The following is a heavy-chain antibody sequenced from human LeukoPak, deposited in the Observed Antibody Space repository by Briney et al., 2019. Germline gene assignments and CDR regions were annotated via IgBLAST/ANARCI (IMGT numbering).Heavy chain of an antibody. CDR1: GFTFSSHG. J-gene: IGHJ4*02. D-gene: IGHD3-9*01. CDR3: AKDAPTDIPLTGPEDF. V-gene: IGHV3-23*01. CDR2: ISGSGGST. Sequence: GGSLRLSCAASGFTFSSHGMSWVRQAPGKGLEWVSVISGSGGSTSYADSVKGRFTISRDNFKNTLYLQMNSLRVEDTAVYYCAKDAPTDIPLTGPEDFWGQGTLVTVSS.